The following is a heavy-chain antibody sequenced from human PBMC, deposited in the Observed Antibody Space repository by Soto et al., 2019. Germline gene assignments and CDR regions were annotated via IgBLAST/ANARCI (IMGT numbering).Heavy chain of an antibody. CDR3: ARGRYGSGLEY. CDR2: ISSSSSTV. Sequence: EVQLVESGGGLVQPGGSLRLSCAASQFIFSTYSMNWVRQAPGKGLEWVSYISSSSSTVYYADSLKGRFTIPSDNAKNSMYLQLDSLGAEDTAVYYCARGRYGSGLEYWGPGTLVTVAS. J-gene: IGHJ4*02. D-gene: IGHD3-10*01. V-gene: IGHV3-48*01. CDR1: QFIFSTYS.